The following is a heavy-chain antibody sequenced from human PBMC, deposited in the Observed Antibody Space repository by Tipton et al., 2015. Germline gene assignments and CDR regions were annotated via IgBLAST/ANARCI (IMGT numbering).Heavy chain of an antibody. D-gene: IGHD3-9*01. Sequence: TLSLTCAVSGYSISSDYYWGWIRQPPGKGLEWLGYISYTDNAHYNPSLESRLTISLDTSKNQFSLKLTSVTAADTAVYYCACQDYDSLTRDYQTVDYWGQGTLVTVSS. CDR3: ACQDYDSLTRDYQTVDY. CDR1: GYSISSDYY. J-gene: IGHJ4*02. CDR2: ISYTDNA. V-gene: IGHV4-38-2*01.